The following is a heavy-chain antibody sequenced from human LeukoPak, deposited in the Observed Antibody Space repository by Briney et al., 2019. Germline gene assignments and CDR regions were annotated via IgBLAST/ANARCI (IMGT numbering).Heavy chain of an antibody. CDR3: ARDGGTHYFDY. D-gene: IGHD3-16*01. CDR2: IYHSGST. Sequence: PSETLSLTCAVYGGSFSGYYWSWIRQPPGKGLEWIGYIYHSGSTYYNPSLKSRVTISVDRSKNQFSLKLSSVTAADTAVYYCARDGGTHYFDYWGQGTLVTVSS. V-gene: IGHV4-34*01. J-gene: IGHJ4*02. CDR1: GGSFSGYY.